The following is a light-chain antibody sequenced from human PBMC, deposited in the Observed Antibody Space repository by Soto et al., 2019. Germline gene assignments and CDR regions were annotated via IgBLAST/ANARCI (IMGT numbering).Light chain of an antibody. CDR3: QQYDNYPLT. CDR2: DAS. Sequence: DIQMTQSPSTLSASVGDRVTITCRASQSVRSWLAWYQQKPGRAPKFLIYDASSFESGVPSRFSGSGSGTEFTLTISNLQPDDFATYYCQQYDNYPLTFGGGTKVEI. J-gene: IGKJ4*01. CDR1: QSVRSW. V-gene: IGKV1-5*01.